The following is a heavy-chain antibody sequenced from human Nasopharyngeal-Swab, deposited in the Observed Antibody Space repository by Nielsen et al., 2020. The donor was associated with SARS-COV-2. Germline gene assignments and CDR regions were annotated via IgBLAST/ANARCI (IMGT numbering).Heavy chain of an antibody. J-gene: IGHJ3*02. CDR2: ISGSGGST. V-gene: IGHV3-23*01. Sequence: GESLKISCAASGFTFSSYAMSWVRQAPGKGLEWVSAISGSGGSTYYADSVKGRFTISRDNSKNTLYLQMSSLRAEDTAVYYCAKPLAYCGGDCYWGDAFDIWGQGTMVTVSS. CDR1: GFTFSSYA. CDR3: AKPLAYCGGDCYWGDAFDI. D-gene: IGHD2-21*01.